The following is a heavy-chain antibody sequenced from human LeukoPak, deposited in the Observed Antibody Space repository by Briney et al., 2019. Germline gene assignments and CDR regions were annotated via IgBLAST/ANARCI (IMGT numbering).Heavy chain of an antibody. J-gene: IGHJ4*02. D-gene: IGHD6-19*01. CDR1: GYTFTSYG. CDR3: ARDNESVWLAFF. V-gene: IGHV1-18*01. CDR2: ISAYNGNT. Sequence: ASVKVSCKASGYTFTSYGISWVRQAPGQGLEWMGWISAYNGNTNYAQKLQGRVTMTTDTSTSTAYMELRSLRSDDTAVYCCARDNESVWLAFFWGQGTLVTVSS.